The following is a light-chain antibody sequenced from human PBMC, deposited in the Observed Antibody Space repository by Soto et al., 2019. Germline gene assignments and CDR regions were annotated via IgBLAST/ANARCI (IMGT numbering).Light chain of an antibody. CDR3: QQYGRAPVT. V-gene: IGKV3-20*01. CDR1: ESVRVNS. Sequence: ENVLTQSSGTLSLSPGETLTLSCRASESVRVNSFAWYHQRPGQAPRLLIHGASNRATGVPERFRGSGSGTDFTLTISRVEPEDFGVYFCQQYGRAPVTFGAGTMVEIK. CDR2: GAS. J-gene: IGKJ4*01.